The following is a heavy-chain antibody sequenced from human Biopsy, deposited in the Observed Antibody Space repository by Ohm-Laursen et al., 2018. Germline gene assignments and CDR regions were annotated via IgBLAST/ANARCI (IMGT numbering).Heavy chain of an antibody. CDR1: EFIFSRFW. Sequence: SLRLSCAAPEFIFSRFWMYWVRQAPGKGLVWVSRINSDGSSTNYADAVKGRFTISRDNAKNTVFLQMNSLRAEDTAVYYCTRAEAGSGSLLYFDYWGQGTLVIVSS. D-gene: IGHD3-10*01. CDR2: INSDGSST. V-gene: IGHV3-74*01. CDR3: TRAEAGSGSLLYFDY. J-gene: IGHJ4*02.